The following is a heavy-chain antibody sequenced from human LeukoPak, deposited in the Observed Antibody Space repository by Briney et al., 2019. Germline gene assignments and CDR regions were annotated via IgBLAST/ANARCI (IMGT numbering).Heavy chain of an antibody. Sequence: QTLTLTCAISGDSVSSSSSAWNWVRQSPSRGLEWLGRTYYRSKWYHDYAESVKSRIAINPDTSKNQFSLHLNSVTPEDTAVYYCVRRGHFDYWGEGTRDPLSS. CDR3: VRRGHFDY. V-gene: IGHV6-1*01. J-gene: IGHJ4*02. D-gene: IGHD3-16*01. CDR2: TYYRSKWYH. CDR1: GDSVSSSSSA.